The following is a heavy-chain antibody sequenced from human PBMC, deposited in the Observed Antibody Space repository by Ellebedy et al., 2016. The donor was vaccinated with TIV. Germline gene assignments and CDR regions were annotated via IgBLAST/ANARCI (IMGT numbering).Heavy chain of an antibody. CDR1: GYTFTSYY. J-gene: IGHJ4*02. CDR2: INPSGGST. Sequence: AASVKVSCKASGYTFTSYYMHWVRQAPGQGLEWMGIINPSGGSTSYAQKFQGRVTMTTDTSTSTAYMELRSLRSDDTAVYYCATAAAGTFDYWGQGTLVTVSS. V-gene: IGHV1-46*01. CDR3: ATAAAGTFDY. D-gene: IGHD6-13*01.